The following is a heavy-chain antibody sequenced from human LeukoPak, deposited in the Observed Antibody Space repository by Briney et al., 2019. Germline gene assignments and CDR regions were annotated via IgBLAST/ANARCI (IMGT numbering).Heavy chain of an antibody. D-gene: IGHD2-21*01. CDR3: AKDRGILWWYFDY. CDR2: ISGSGSGGST. J-gene: IGHJ4*02. CDR1: GLTFSSYG. V-gene: IGHV3-23*01. Sequence: GGSLRLSCTASGLTFSSYGMSWVRQAPGKGLECVSGISGSGSGGSTYYADSVKGRFTISRDNSKNTLYLQMNSLRAEDTAVDYCAKDRGILWWYFDYWGQGNLVTVSS.